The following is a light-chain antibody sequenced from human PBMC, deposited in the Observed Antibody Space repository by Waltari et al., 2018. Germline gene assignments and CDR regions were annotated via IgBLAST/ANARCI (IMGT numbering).Light chain of an antibody. Sequence: QSVLTQPPSASGTPGQTVPISCSGTRSHPGTYFVYWYQHLPGTAPKLLIYRNDQRPSGVPDRFSSSRSDTSASLAISGLRSDDEGDYYCATWDATLSVWVFGGGTKLTVL. J-gene: IGLJ3*02. CDR1: RSHPGTYF. V-gene: IGLV1-47*01. CDR3: ATWDATLSVWV. CDR2: RND.